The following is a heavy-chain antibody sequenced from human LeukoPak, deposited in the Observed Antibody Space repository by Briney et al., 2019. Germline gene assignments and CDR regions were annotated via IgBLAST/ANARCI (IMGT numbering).Heavy chain of an antibody. CDR1: GYTFTGYY. CDR3: ARDRADYYDSSGYCV. Sequence: ASVKVSCKASGYTFTGYYMHWVRQAPGQGLEWMGWINPNSGGTNYAQKFQGRFTMTRDTSISTAYMELSRLRSDDTAVYYCARDRADYYDSSGYCVWGQGTLVTVSS. CDR2: INPNSGGT. J-gene: IGHJ4*02. D-gene: IGHD3-22*01. V-gene: IGHV1-2*02.